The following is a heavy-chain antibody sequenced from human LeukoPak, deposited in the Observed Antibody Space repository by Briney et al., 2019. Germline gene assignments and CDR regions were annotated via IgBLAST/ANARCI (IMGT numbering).Heavy chain of an antibody. CDR3: AREGSYYYDSSGFGLGFLEYYFDY. CDR2: ISYDGSNK. Sequence: GRSLRLSCAASGFTFSSYAMHWVRQAPGKGLEWVAVISYDGSNKYYADTVKGRFTVSTDNSKNTLYLQMNSLRAEDTAVYYCAREGSYYYDSSGFGLGFLEYYFDYWGQGTLVTVSS. CDR1: GFTFSSYA. J-gene: IGHJ4*02. V-gene: IGHV3-30-3*01. D-gene: IGHD3-22*01.